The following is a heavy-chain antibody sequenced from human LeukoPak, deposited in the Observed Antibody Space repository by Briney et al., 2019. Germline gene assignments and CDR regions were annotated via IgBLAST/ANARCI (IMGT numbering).Heavy chain of an antibody. V-gene: IGHV4-31*03. Sequence: SETLSLTCTVSGGSISSGAYYWNWIRQHPGKAQEGIGYIYYSGSTYYNPSLKSRLTISVDTSKNQFSLKMSSVTAADTAVYYCARSGSGSPLFWFDPWGQGTLVTVSS. J-gene: IGHJ5*02. CDR2: IYYSGST. CDR3: ARSGSGSPLFWFDP. CDR1: GGSISSGAYY. D-gene: IGHD3-10*01.